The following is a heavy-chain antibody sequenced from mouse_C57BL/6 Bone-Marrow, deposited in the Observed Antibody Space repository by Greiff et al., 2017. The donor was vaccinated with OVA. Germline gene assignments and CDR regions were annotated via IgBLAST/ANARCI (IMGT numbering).Heavy chain of an antibody. CDR3: ARDGDYYGSSLYWYFDV. D-gene: IGHD1-1*01. Sequence: EVQGVESGGGLVKPGGSLKLSCAASGFTFSSYAMSWVRQTPEKRLEWVATISDGGSYTYYPDNVKGRFTISRDNAKNNLYLQMSHLKSEDTAMYYCARDGDYYGSSLYWYFDVWGTGTTVTVSS. CDR1: GFTFSSYA. CDR2: ISDGGSYT. V-gene: IGHV5-4*01. J-gene: IGHJ1*03.